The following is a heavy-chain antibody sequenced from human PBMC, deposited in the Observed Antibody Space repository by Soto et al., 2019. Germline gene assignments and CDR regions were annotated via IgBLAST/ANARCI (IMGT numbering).Heavy chain of an antibody. Sequence: QVQLVQSGAEVKKPGSSVKVSCKASGGTFSSYAISWVRQAPGQGLEWMGGIIPIFGTANYAQKFQGRVTITADESTSTAYMELSSLRSEDTAVYYCAIVDHSTGYSSSGIDYWGQGTLVTVSS. V-gene: IGHV1-69*01. CDR1: GGTFSSYA. J-gene: IGHJ4*02. D-gene: IGHD6-13*01. CDR3: AIVDHSTGYSSSGIDY. CDR2: IIPIFGTA.